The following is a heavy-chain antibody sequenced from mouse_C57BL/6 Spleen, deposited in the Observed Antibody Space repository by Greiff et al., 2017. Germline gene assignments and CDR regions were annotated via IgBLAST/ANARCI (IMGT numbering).Heavy chain of an antibody. CDR3: TRDRGYFDY. CDR1: GFTFSSYA. Sequence: EVQVVESGEGLVKPGGSLKLSCAASGFTFSSYAMSWVRQTPEKRLEWVAYISSGGDYIYYADTVKGRFTISRDNARNTLYLQMSSLKSEDTAMDYCTRDRGYFDYWGQGTTLTVSS. J-gene: IGHJ2*01. V-gene: IGHV5-9-1*02. CDR2: ISSGGDYI.